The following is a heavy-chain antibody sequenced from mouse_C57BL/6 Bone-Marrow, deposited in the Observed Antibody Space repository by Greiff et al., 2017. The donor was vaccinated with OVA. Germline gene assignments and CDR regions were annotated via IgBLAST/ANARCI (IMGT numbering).Heavy chain of an antibody. CDR1: GFSLSTYGMG. Sequence: QVNLKVSGPGILQPSQTLSLTCSFSGFSLSTYGMGVVWIRHPSGKDLEWLAHIWWDDDKYYNPALKSRLTISKVTSKNQIFLKIANADAADTATYYCARTRGYSGSSLDYWGQGTTLTVSS. CDR3: ARTRGYSGSSLDY. D-gene: IGHD1-1*01. V-gene: IGHV8-8*01. J-gene: IGHJ2*01. CDR2: IWWDDDK.